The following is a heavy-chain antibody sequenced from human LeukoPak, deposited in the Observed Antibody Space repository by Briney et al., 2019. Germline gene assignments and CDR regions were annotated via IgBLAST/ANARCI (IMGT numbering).Heavy chain of an antibody. V-gene: IGHV3-74*01. CDR3: ATQFTSGF. CDR1: GFTFSSYA. CDR2: THGDGSSA. Sequence: PGGSLRLSCAASGFTFSSYAMSWVRQAPGKGLVWVSRTHGDGSSATYADSVKGRFTISRDNAKNTLYLQMNSLRDDDTAVYYCATQFTSGFWGQGTLATVSS. J-gene: IGHJ4*02. D-gene: IGHD6-19*01.